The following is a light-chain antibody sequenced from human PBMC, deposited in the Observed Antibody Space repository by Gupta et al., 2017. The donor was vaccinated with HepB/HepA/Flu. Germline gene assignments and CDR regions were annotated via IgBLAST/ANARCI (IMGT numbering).Light chain of an antibody. Sequence: FMLTQPHSVSESPGKTVTISCTRSRDNIASNYVQWYQQRPGSAPTTVIYDDNHRPSGVPDRFAGSIDSSSNSASLTITGRKTEDEADYYCQSYDSNNVVFGGGTKLTVL. CDR3: QSYDSNNVV. J-gene: IGLJ2*01. CDR2: DDN. V-gene: IGLV6-57*03. CDR1: RDNIASNY.